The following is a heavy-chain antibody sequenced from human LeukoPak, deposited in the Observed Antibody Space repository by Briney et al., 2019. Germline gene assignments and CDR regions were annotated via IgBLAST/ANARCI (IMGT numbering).Heavy chain of an antibody. CDR3: ARDHRGTYYYESSGYYAFDI. CDR1: GYTFTNYG. J-gene: IGHJ3*02. CDR2: ISAYNGNT. Sequence: VASVKVSCKASGYTFTNYGISWVRQAPGQGLEWMGWISAYNGNTNSKQKFQGRVTMTTDTSTSTAYMEMRSLRSDDTAVYYCARDHRGTYYYESSGYYAFDIWGQGTMVSVSS. D-gene: IGHD3-22*01. V-gene: IGHV1-18*01.